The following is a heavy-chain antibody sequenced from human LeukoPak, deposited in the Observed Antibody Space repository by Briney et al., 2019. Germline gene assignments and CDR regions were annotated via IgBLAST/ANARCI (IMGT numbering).Heavy chain of an antibody. CDR1: GGSINSYY. Sequence: SETLSLTCTVSGGSINSYYWSWIRQPPGKGLEWIGFIYYSGSSLYNPSLKSRVTISVDTSKNQFSLNLSSVTAADTAVYYCARLGHCSGGDCLDDYRGQGTLVTVSS. CDR2: IYYSGSS. J-gene: IGHJ4*02. V-gene: IGHV4-59*01. D-gene: IGHD2-21*02. CDR3: ARLGHCSGGDCLDDY.